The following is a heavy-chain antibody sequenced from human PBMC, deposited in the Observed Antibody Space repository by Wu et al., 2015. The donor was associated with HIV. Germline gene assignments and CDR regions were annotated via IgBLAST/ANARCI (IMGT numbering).Heavy chain of an antibody. V-gene: IGHV1-69*12. CDR1: GGTFSSYA. CDR3: ARSDYGDYGRYYYYGMDV. J-gene: IGHJ6*02. Sequence: QVQLVQSGAEIKKPGSSVKVSCKASGGTFSSYAISWVRQAPGQGLEWMGGIIPIFGTANYAQKFQGRVTITADESTSTAYMELSSLRSEDTAVYYCARSDYGDYGRYYYYGMDVWGQGTTVTVSS. D-gene: IGHD4-17*01. CDR2: IIPIFGTA.